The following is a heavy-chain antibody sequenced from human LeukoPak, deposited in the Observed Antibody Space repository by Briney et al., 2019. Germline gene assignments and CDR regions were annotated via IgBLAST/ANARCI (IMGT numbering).Heavy chain of an antibody. V-gene: IGHV4-39*07. J-gene: IGHJ4*02. D-gene: IGHD3-22*01. CDR2: IYYSGST. Sequence: SETLSLTCTVSGGSISSSSYYWGWIRQPPGKGLEWIGSIYYSGSTYYNPSLKSRVTISVDTSKNQFSLKLSSVTGADTAVYYCAREERSSGYYYRYYYWGQGTLVTVSS. CDR1: GGSISSSSYY. CDR3: AREERSSGYYYRYYY.